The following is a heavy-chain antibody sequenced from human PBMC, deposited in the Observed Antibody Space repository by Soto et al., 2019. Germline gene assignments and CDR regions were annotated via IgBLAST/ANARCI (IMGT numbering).Heavy chain of an antibody. CDR2: ISSTTNYI. J-gene: IGHJ4*02. V-gene: IGHV3-21*01. Sequence: GGSMRLSCAASGFTFSSYSMNWVRQAPGKGLEWVSSISSTTNYIYYADSMKGRFTVSRDNAKNSVYLEMNSLSAEDTALYYCARESEDLTSNFDYWGQGTLVTVSS. CDR3: ARESEDLTSNFDY. CDR1: GFTFSSYS.